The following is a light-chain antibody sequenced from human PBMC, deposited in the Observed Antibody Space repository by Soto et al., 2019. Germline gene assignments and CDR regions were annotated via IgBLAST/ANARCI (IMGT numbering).Light chain of an antibody. J-gene: IGKJ2*01. CDR3: QQYGSSWMYT. CDR1: QSVDSSY. CDR2: GAS. Sequence: EIVLTQSPGTLSLSPGERATLSCRASQSVDSSYLAWYQQKPGQAPRLLIHGASSRAAGIPDRFSGSGSGTDFTLTISSLETEDFAVYYCQQYGSSWMYTFGQGTKLEMK. V-gene: IGKV3-20*01.